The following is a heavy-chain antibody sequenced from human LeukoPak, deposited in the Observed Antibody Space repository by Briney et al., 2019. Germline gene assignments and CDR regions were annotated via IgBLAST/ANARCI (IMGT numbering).Heavy chain of an antibody. V-gene: IGHV4-39*01. D-gene: IGHD1-26*01. Sequence: SETLSLTCTVSGGSISSSSYYWGWIRQPPGKGLEWIGSIYYSGSTYYNPSLRSRVTISVDTSKNQFSLKLSSVTAADTAVYYCARRSGTYHAFDIWGQGTMVTVSS. J-gene: IGHJ3*02. CDR3: ARRSGTYHAFDI. CDR1: GGSISSSSYY. CDR2: IYYSGST.